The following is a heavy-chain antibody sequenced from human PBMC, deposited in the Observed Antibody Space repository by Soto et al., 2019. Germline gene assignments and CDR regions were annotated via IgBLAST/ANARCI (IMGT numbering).Heavy chain of an antibody. CDR1: GYTFTSYY. V-gene: IGHV1-46*01. Sequence: QVQLVQSGAEVKKPGASVKVSCKASGYTFTSYYMHWVRQAPGQGLEWMGIINPSGGSTSYAQKFQGGVTMTRDTSTSTVYMELSSLRSEDTAVYYCARDFQSGVPSYGMDVWGQGTTVTVSS. D-gene: IGHD2-8*01. CDR3: ARDFQSGVPSYGMDV. CDR2: INPSGGST. J-gene: IGHJ6*02.